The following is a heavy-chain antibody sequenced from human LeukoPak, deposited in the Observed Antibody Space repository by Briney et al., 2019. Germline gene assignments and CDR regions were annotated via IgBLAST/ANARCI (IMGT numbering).Heavy chain of an antibody. J-gene: IGHJ4*02. Sequence: GGSLRLSCAASGFTFSSYSMNWVRQAPGKGLEWVSSISSSSSYIYYADSVKGRFTISRDNAKNSLYLQMNSLRAEDTAVYYCARSADTAMVFSYWGQGTLVTVSS. D-gene: IGHD5-18*01. V-gene: IGHV3-21*01. CDR1: GFTFSSYS. CDR2: ISSSSSYI. CDR3: ARSADTAMVFSY.